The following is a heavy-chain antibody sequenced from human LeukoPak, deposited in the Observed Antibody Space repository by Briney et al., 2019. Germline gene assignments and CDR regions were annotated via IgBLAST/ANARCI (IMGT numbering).Heavy chain of an antibody. CDR1: GYTFISYG. J-gene: IGHJ4*02. CDR3: ARGTWTWYEVTTEEPNFDY. CDR2: VSAYADDT. D-gene: IGHD4-17*01. Sequence: ASVKVSCKASGYTFISYGISWVRQAPGQGLEWMGWVSAYADDTNYVQKFRGRITMTTDTSTSTAYMELRSLRSDDTAVYYCARGTWTWYEVTTEEPNFDYWGQGTLVTVSS. V-gene: IGHV1-18*01.